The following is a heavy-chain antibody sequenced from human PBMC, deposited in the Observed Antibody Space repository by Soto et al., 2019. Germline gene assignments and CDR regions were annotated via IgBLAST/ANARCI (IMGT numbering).Heavy chain of an antibody. CDR1: GYTFNSYG. J-gene: IGHJ4*02. CDR2: ISSYNGHT. D-gene: IGHD3-16*01. CDR3: ARGRSWGARDFDN. V-gene: IGHV1-18*01. Sequence: QVQLVQSGGEVTRPGASVRVSCKASGYTFNSYGISWVRQAPGQGLEWMGWISSYNGHTDYARKFKGRVAMPTDISTNTVSMELRGLRSDDTAVYYCARGRSWGARDFDNWGQGTLVTVSS.